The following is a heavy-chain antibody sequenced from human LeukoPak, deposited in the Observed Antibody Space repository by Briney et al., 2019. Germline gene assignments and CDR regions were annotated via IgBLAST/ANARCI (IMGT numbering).Heavy chain of an antibody. D-gene: IGHD6-13*01. Sequence: SETLSLTCTVSGGSISSSSYYWGWIRQPPGKGLERIGSIYYSGSTYYNPSLKSRVTISVDTSKNQFSLKLSSVTAADTAVYYCARLDIAAADYWGQGTLVTVSS. V-gene: IGHV4-39*01. CDR3: ARLDIAAADY. J-gene: IGHJ4*02. CDR2: IYYSGST. CDR1: GGSISSSSYY.